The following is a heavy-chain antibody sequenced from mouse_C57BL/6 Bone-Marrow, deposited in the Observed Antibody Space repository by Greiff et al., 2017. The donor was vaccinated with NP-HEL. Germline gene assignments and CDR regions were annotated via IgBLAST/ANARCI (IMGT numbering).Heavy chain of an antibody. CDR2: ISDGGSYT. Sequence: EVQRVESGGGLVKPGGSLKLSCAASGFTFSSYAMSWVRQTPEKRLEWVATISDGGSYTYYPDNVKGRFTISRDNAKNNLYLQMSHLKSEDTAMYYCARDRRYYGSSSFDYWGQGTTLTVSS. D-gene: IGHD1-1*01. V-gene: IGHV5-4*01. CDR1: GFTFSSYA. CDR3: ARDRRYYGSSSFDY. J-gene: IGHJ2*01.